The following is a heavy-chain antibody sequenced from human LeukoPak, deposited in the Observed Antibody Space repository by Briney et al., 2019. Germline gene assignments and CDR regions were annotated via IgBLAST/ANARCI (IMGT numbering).Heavy chain of an antibody. V-gene: IGHV3-23*01. D-gene: IGHD6-19*01. CDR3: AKDAPRSSGWYYFDY. CDR2: ITSSGGGT. Sequence: PGGSLRLSCAASGFTFSTYAMSWVRQGPGKGLEWVSGITSSGGGTYYADSVKGRFTITRDNSKTTLYLQMDSLRAEDTAVYYCAKDAPRSSGWYYFDYWGQGILVTVSS. J-gene: IGHJ4*02. CDR1: GFTFSTYA.